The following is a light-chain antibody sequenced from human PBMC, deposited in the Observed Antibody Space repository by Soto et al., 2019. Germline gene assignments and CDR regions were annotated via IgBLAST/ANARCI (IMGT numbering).Light chain of an antibody. J-gene: IGKJ5*01. CDR2: GAS. CDR3: QQYGSSPT. V-gene: IGKV3-20*01. Sequence: EIVLTQSPGTLSLSPGERATLSCRASQSVSSSYLAWYQQKPGQAPRLLIYGASSRATGIPDRFSGSGSGPDFTLTISRLEPEEFAVYYCQQYGSSPTFGQGTRLEIK. CDR1: QSVSSSY.